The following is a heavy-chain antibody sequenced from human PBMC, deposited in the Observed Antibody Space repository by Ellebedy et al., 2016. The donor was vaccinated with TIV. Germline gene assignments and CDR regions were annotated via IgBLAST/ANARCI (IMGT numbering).Heavy chain of an antibody. CDR2: ISGDGISK. CDR3: AMGHDSNWFPGH. CDR1: RFTFSIYA. D-gene: IGHD4-11*01. Sequence: PGGSLRLSCAASRFTFSIYAMSWVRQAPGKGLEWVSAISGDGISKYYADSFKGRFTISRDNSKNTVFLLMDSLRAEDTALYYGAMGHDSNWFPGHWGQGTLVTVSS. J-gene: IGHJ4*02. V-gene: IGHV3-23*01.